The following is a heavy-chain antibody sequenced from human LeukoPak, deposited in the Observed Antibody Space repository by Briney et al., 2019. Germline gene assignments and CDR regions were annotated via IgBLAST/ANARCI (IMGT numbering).Heavy chain of an antibody. CDR1: GFTFDDYA. CDR2: INWNGRIT. D-gene: IGHD5-18*01. J-gene: IGHJ6*03. V-gene: IGHV3-20*04. Sequence: GESLRLSCAASGFTFDDYAMNWVRQVPGKGLEWVSGINWNGRITEYADSVKDRFTISRQNTKNSLYLYMNNLGGEDTALYFCARGSVQLWLRDTYYYMDVWGKGTTVTVSS. CDR3: ARGSVQLWLRDTYYYMDV.